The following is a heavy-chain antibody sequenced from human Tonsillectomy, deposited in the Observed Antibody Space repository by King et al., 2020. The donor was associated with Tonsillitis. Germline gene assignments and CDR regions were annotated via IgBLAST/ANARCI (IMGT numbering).Heavy chain of an antibody. CDR1: GFTFDDYA. CDR2: ISWNSGSI. D-gene: IGHD6-19*01. V-gene: IGHV3-9*01. J-gene: IGHJ4*02. Sequence: EVQLVESGGGLVQPGRSLRLSCAISGFTFDDYAMHWVRQAPAKGLEWVSGISWNSGSIVYTDSVKGRFTISRDNAKNSLYLQMNSLRAEDTALYYCAKDTSGDSSGEFDYWRLGTLVTVSS. CDR3: AKDTSGDSSGEFDY.